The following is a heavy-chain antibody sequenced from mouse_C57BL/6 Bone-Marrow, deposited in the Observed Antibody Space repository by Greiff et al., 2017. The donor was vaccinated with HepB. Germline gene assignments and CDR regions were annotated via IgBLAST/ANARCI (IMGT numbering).Heavy chain of an antibody. V-gene: IGHV5-17*01. D-gene: IGHD1-1*01. J-gene: IGHJ3*01. CDR3: ASPYYYGSSYDFAY. CDR2: ISSGSSTI. CDR1: GFTFSDYG. Sequence: EVQGVESGGGLVKPGGSLKLSCAASGFTFSDYGMHWVRQAPEKGLEWVAYISSGSSTIYYADTVKGRFTISRDNAKNTLFLQMTSLRSEDTAMYYCASPYYYGSSYDFAYWAKGLWSLSLQ.